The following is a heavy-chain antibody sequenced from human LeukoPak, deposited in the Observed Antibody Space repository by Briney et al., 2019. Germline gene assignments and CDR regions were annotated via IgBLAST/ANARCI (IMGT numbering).Heavy chain of an antibody. V-gene: IGHV3-23*01. CDR2: ISGDSATI. CDR1: GFTFSTYA. J-gene: IGHJ3*02. Sequence: GGSLRLSCAASGFTFSTYAVSWVRQTPGKGLEWVSVISGDSATISYADSVKGRFTISRDNSKSTLYLQMNSLRVEDTAVYYCAKQLQRRLNAFDIWGQGTLVTVSS. CDR3: AKQLQRRLNAFDI. D-gene: IGHD1-1*01.